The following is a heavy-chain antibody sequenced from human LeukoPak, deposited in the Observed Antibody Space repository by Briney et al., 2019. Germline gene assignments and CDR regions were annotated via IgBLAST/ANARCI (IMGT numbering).Heavy chain of an antibody. V-gene: IGHV4-39*01. J-gene: IGHJ4*02. CDR3: ARLIWSGNYTFNYFDY. Sequence: SETLSLTCSVSGGSISSSSYYWGWIRQPPGKGLEWIGSIYYSGSTYYKPSLKSRVTISADTSKNQFSLKVSSVTAADTAIYYCARLIWSGNYTFNYFDYWGQGTLVTVCS. CDR1: GGSISSSSYY. D-gene: IGHD3-3*01. CDR2: IYYSGST.